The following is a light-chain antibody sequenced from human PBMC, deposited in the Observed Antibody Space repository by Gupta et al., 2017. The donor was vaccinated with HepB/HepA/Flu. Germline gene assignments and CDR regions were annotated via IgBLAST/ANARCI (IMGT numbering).Light chain of an antibody. CDR3: QQYNDYSYT. CDR1: QTISIR. CDR2: KTS. V-gene: IGKV1-5*03. Sequence: DLQMTQSPSTLSASVGDRVTITCRASQTISIRLAWYQQKSGRAPKLLIYKTSSLQSGAPSRFSGSGSGTEFTLTISSLQPDDSATYYCQQYNDYSYTFGQGTKLEIK. J-gene: IGKJ2*01.